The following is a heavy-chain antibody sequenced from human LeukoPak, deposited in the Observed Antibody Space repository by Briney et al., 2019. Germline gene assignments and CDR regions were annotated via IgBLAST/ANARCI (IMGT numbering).Heavy chain of an antibody. CDR1: GYTFTSYD. V-gene: IGHV1-8*01. D-gene: IGHD3-22*01. J-gene: IGHJ6*02. CDR3: ARDFFDGHGYTFYYYGMDV. CDR2: MNPTSGKA. Sequence: ASVKVSCKASGYTFTSYDIHWVRQATGQGLEWMGWMNPTSGKAGFAQRFQGRVSMTRNISISTAYMELSSLRSEDTAVYYCARDFFDGHGYTFYYYGMDVWGQGTTVTVSS.